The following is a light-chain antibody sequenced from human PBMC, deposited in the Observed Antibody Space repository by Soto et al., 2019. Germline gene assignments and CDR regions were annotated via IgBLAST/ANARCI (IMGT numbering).Light chain of an antibody. Sequence: DIQMTQSPSSLSASVGDRVTITCRASQGISNYLAWYQQKPGKVPKLLIYAASTLQSAVTSRYSGSGSETDFTLTISSLQPEDVETYYCQKYNSAPQSFGPGTKVDIK. J-gene: IGKJ3*01. CDR2: AAS. V-gene: IGKV1-27*01. CDR1: QGISNY. CDR3: QKYNSAPQS.